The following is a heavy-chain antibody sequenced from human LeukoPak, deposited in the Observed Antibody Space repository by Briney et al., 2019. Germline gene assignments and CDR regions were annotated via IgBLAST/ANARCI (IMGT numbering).Heavy chain of an antibody. CDR1: GGSISSTDDY. CDR3: ARGAHHYDSSGNWDDGGDAFDI. J-gene: IGHJ3*02. D-gene: IGHD3-22*01. CDR2: ISPSGCTI. V-gene: IGHV3-11*04. Sequence: PSETLSLTCTVSGGSISSTDDYWGRIRQPPGKGPEWVSYISPSGCTIYYADSVKGRFTISRDNAKNSLYLQMNSLRAEDTAVYYCARGAHHYDSSGNWDDGGDAFDIWGQGTMVTVSS.